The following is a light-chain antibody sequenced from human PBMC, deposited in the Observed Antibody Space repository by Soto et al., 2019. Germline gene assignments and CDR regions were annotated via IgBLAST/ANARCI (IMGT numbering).Light chain of an antibody. Sequence: QAVVTQSPSASASLGASVKLTCTLSSGHSSYAIAWHQQQPEKGPRYLMKLNSDGSHSKGDGIPDRCSGSSSVAERYLTSACLHSDDEADYYCQTWGSGTVVFGGGTKLTVL. J-gene: IGLJ2*01. CDR3: QTWGSGTVV. CDR2: LNSDGSH. V-gene: IGLV4-69*01. CDR1: SGHSSYA.